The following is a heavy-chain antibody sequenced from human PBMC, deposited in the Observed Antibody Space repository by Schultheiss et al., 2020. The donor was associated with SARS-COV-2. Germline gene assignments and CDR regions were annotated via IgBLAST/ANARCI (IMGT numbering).Heavy chain of an antibody. CDR1: GYSITSGYY. V-gene: IGHV4-59*12. CDR2: IDYSGST. CDR3: ARYSSSFPGHNWFDP. J-gene: IGHJ5*02. Sequence: SETLSLTCTVSGYSITSGYYWSWIRQPPGEGLEWIGDIDYSGSTNYNPSLKSRVTISVDTSKNQFSLKLSSVTAADTAVYYCARYSSSFPGHNWFDPWGQGTLVTVSS. D-gene: IGHD6-6*01.